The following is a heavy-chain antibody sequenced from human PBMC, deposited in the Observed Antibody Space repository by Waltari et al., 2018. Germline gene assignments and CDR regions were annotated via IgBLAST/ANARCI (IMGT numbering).Heavy chain of an antibody. CDR2: ISWDGGST. CDR1: GFTFDDYA. J-gene: IGHJ3*02. V-gene: IGHV3-43D*03. Sequence: EVQLVESGGVVVQPGGSLRLSCAASGFTFDDYAMHWVRQAPGQGLEWVSLISWDGGSTYYADSVKGRFTISRDNSKNSLYLQMNSLRAEDTALYYCAKGEGYCSSTSCPSDAFDIWGQGTMVTVSS. D-gene: IGHD2-2*01. CDR3: AKGEGYCSSTSCPSDAFDI.